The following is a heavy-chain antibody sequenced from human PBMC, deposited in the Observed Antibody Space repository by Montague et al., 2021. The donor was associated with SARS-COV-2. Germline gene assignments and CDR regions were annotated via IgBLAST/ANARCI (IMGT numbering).Heavy chain of an antibody. CDR3: ATITLGYCTNGVCQPPDY. V-gene: IGHV4-59*08. J-gene: IGHJ4*02. CDR2: IFYSGST. Sequence: SETLSLTCTVSGGAISTYFWSWIRQPPGKGLEWIGYIFYSGSTNYSPSLKSRITISVDTSKNQFSLKLSSVTAADTAVYYCATITLGYCTNGVCQPPDYWGQGTLVTVSS. CDR1: GGAISTYF. D-gene: IGHD2-8*01.